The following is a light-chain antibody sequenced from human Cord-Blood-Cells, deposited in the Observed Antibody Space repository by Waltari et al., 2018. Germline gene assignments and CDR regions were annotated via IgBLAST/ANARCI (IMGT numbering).Light chain of an antibody. CDR2: AAS. CDR3: QQSYSTPPT. J-gene: IGKJ4*01. V-gene: IGKV1-39*01. CDR1: QSISSY. Sequence: DIQMTQSPSSLSVSVGDIVTLTCRASQSISSYLNWYQQKPGKDPKLLIYAASSLQSGVPSRFSGSGSGTDFTLTISSLQPEDFATYYCQQSYSTPPTFGGGTKVEIK.